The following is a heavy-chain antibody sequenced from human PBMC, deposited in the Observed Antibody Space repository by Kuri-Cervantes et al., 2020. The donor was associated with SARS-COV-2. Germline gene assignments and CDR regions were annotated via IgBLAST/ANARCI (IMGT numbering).Heavy chain of an antibody. CDR2: LNPDTGNT. V-gene: IGHV1-8*02. J-gene: IGHJ3*02. CDR1: GYSFTSYD. CDR3: ARDSGDWNPDGLDI. Sequence: ASVNVSCKASGYSFTSYDINWVRQAAGQGLEWMGWLNPDTGNTGNAKKFQGRVTMTTDTSINTAYMDVSSLTFEDTAIYYCARDSGDWNPDGLDIWGQGTMVTVSS. D-gene: IGHD2-21*02.